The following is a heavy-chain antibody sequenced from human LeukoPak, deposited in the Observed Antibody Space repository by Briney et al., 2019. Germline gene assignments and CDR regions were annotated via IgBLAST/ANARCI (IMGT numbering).Heavy chain of an antibody. J-gene: IGHJ4*02. CDR1: GGSISSGGYS. D-gene: IGHD3-3*01. V-gene: IGHV4-31*03. Sequence: SETLSLTCTVSGGSISSGGYSWSWIRQHPGKGLEWIGYIYYSGSTYYNPSLKSRVTISVDTSKNQFSLKLSSVTAADTAVYYCARGESWSGYTDYWGQGTLVTVSS. CDR3: ARGESWSGYTDY. CDR2: IYYSGST.